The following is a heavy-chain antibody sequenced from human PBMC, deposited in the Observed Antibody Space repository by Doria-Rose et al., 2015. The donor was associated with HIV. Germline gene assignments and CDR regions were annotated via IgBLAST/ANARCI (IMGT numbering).Heavy chain of an antibody. Sequence: QITLKESGPVLVKPTETLTLTCTVSGVSLSSPGMGVSWIRQPPGKALEWLAHIFPDDERCYKTSLKSRLAISRGTSKSQVVLTMTDMDPVDTATYYCARIKSSRWYHKYYFDFWGQGTLVIVSA. V-gene: IGHV2-26*01. CDR2: IFPDDER. CDR1: GVSLSSPGMG. D-gene: IGHD6-13*01. J-gene: IGHJ4*02. CDR3: ARIKSSRWYHKYYFDF.